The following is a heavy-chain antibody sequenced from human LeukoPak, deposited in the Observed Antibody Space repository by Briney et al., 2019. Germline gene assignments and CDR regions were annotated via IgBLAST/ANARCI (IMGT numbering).Heavy chain of an antibody. Sequence: GGSLRLSCVVSGLTFDNFSMGWVRQAPGKGLEWVAVISYDGSNKYYADSVKGRFTISRDNSKNTLYLQMNSLRAEDTAVYYCARGDLLADDWLLSSESFDYWGQGTLVTVSS. D-gene: IGHD3-9*01. CDR1: GLTFDNFS. CDR3: ARGDLLADDWLLSSESFDY. J-gene: IGHJ4*02. V-gene: IGHV3-30*04. CDR2: ISYDGSNK.